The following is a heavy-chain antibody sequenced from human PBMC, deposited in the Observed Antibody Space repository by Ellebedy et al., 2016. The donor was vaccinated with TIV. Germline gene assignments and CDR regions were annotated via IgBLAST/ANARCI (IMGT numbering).Heavy chain of an antibody. CDR2: INQGGSEK. CDR1: GFTFSSNW. D-gene: IGHD3-9*01. CDR3: ARSPETGTTGY. Sequence: GGSLRLSCAASGFTFSSNWMSWVRQAPGKGLEWVANINQGGSEKYYVDSVEGRFTTSRDNAKNSLYLQMNSLRAEDTAVYFCARSPETGTTGYWGQGTLVTVSS. J-gene: IGHJ4*02. V-gene: IGHV3-7*03.